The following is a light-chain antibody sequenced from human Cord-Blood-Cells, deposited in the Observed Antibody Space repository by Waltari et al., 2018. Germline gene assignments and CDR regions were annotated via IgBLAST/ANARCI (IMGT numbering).Light chain of an antibody. J-gene: IGKJ3*01. CDR3: QQYYSYPFT. CDR1: QGISSY. V-gene: IGKV1-8*01. CDR2: AAS. Sequence: AIRITQSPSSLSASTGDRVTITCRASQGISSYLAWYQQKPGKAPKLLIYAASTLQSGVPSRFSSSGSGTDFTLTISCLQSEDFATYYCQQYYSYPFTFGPGTKVDIK.